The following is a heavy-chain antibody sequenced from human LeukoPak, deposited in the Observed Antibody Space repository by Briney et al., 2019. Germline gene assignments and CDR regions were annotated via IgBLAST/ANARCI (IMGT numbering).Heavy chain of an antibody. Sequence: ASVKVSCKASGYTFTIYYMHWVGQAPGQGLEWMGWINPNSGGTNYAQKFQGRVTMTRDTSISTAYMELSRLRSDDTAVYYCARWWTTFVAFDIWGQGTMVTVSS. CDR3: ARWWTTFVAFDI. D-gene: IGHD2-15*01. J-gene: IGHJ3*02. V-gene: IGHV1-2*02. CDR2: INPNSGGT. CDR1: GYTFTIYY.